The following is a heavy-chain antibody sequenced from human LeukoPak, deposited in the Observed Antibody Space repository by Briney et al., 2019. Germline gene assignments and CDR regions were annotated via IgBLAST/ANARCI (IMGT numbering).Heavy chain of an antibody. J-gene: IGHJ6*02. Sequence: GGSLRLSCAASGFTFSDYYMSWIRQAPGKGLEWVSYISSSSSYTNYADSVKGRFTISRDNAKNSLYLQMNSLRAEDTAVYYCAREGSYGANGMDVWGQGTTVTVSS. D-gene: IGHD5-18*01. CDR3: AREGSYGANGMDV. CDR1: GFTFSDYY. CDR2: ISSSSSYT. V-gene: IGHV3-11*06.